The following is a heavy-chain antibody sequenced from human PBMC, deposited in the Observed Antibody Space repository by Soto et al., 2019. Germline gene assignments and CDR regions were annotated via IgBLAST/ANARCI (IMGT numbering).Heavy chain of an antibody. CDR1: GGTFSSYA. V-gene: IGHV1-69*13. Sequence: SVKVSCKASGGTFSSYAISWVRQAPGQGLEWMGGIIPIFGTANYAQKFQGRVTITADESTSTAYMELSSLRSEDTAVYYCARDQGYFDSLLYYYGMDVWGQGTTVTVSS. CDR3: ARDQGYFDSLLYYYGMDV. J-gene: IGHJ6*02. CDR2: IIPIFGTA. D-gene: IGHD3-9*01.